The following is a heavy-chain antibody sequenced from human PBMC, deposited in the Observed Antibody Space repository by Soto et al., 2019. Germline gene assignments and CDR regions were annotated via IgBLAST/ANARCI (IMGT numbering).Heavy chain of an antibody. D-gene: IGHD3-3*01. CDR2: MYYSGST. Sequence: SETLSLTCTVSGGSISSGGYYWSWIRQHPGKGLEWIGYMYYSGSTYYNPSLKSRVTISVDTSKNQFSLKLSSVTAADTAVYYCARDSRFWSGNGMDVWGQGTTVTVSS. CDR1: GGSISSGGYY. J-gene: IGHJ6*02. V-gene: IGHV4-31*03. CDR3: ARDSRFWSGNGMDV.